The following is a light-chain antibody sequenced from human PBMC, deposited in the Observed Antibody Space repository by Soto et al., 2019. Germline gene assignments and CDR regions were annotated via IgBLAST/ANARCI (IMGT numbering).Light chain of an antibody. Sequence: QSVLTKPPSASGTPGQTVTISWSGSSSNIGSAYIYWYQHLPGTAPKLLIYRNNQRPSGVPDRFSASKSGTSASLAISWLRAEDDADYYCAAWDDSLVVFGGGTQLTVL. CDR2: RNN. V-gene: IGLV1-47*01. CDR3: AAWDDSLVV. CDR1: SSNIGSAY. J-gene: IGLJ7*01.